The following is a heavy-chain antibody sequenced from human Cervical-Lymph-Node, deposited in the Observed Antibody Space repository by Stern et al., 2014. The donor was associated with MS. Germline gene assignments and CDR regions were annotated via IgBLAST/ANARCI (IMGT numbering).Heavy chain of an antibody. D-gene: IGHD3-22*01. J-gene: IGHJ4*02. V-gene: IGHV3-33*01. CDR3: ARSGGDSSGYYFHFDY. CDR1: GFTFSSYG. Sequence: QVQLVESGGGVVQPGRSLRLSCAAPGFTFSSYGMHWVRQAPGKGLEWGAVIWYDGSNKYYADSVKGRFTISRDNSKNTLYLQMNSLRAEDTAVYYCARSGGDSSGYYFHFDYWGQGTLVTVSS. CDR2: IWYDGSNK.